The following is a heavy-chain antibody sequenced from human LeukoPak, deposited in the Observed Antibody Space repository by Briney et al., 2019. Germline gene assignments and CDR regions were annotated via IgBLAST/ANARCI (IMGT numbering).Heavy chain of an antibody. CDR3: ARSIASYYDILTGYYKDVTPLDY. D-gene: IGHD3-9*01. V-gene: IGHV1-46*01. Sequence: GASVKVSCTASGYTFTSYYMHWVRQAPGQGLEWMGIINPSGGSTSYAQKFQGRVTMTSDTSTSTVYMELSSLRSEDTAVYYCARSIASYYDILTGYYKDVTPLDYWGQGTLVTVSS. J-gene: IGHJ4*02. CDR2: INPSGGST. CDR1: GYTFTSYY.